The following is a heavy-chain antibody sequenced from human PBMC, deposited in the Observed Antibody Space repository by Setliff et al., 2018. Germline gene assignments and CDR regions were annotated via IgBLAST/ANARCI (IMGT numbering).Heavy chain of an antibody. CDR1: GDSISSVNYY. CDR3: AARSTPYYDLWSGPLDY. V-gene: IGHV4-39*01. Sequence: SETLSLTCTVSGDSISSVNYYWAWSRQPPGRGLQWIGNIYHSGNTYYTPSLRSRVTISVDTSKSQLSLKLTSVTATDTAVYYCAARSTPYYDLWSGPLDYWGLGALVTVSS. CDR2: IYHSGNT. J-gene: IGHJ4*02. D-gene: IGHD3-3*01.